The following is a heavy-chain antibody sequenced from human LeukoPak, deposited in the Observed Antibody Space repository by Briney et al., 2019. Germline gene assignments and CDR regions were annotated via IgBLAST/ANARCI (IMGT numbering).Heavy chain of an antibody. D-gene: IGHD2-2*01. CDR1: GGSISSSNW. Sequence: PSGTLSLTCAVSGGSISSSNWWSWVRQPPGKGLEWIGEIYHSGSTNYNPSLKSRVTISVDTSKNQFSLKLSSVTAADTAVYYCARVGEVPAATGGYWYFDLWGRGTLVTVSS. J-gene: IGHJ2*01. V-gene: IGHV4-4*02. CDR3: ARVGEVPAATGGYWYFDL. CDR2: IYHSGST.